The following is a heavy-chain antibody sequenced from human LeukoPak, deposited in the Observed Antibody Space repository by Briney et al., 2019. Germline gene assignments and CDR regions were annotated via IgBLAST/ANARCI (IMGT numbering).Heavy chain of an antibody. J-gene: IGHJ4*02. V-gene: IGHV1-8*01. Sequence: GASVKVSCKASGYSFISYDIIWVRQATGQGVEWLGWMNPNSGSTGYAQNFQGRVSMTRDTSISTAYMELSRLTSDDTAVYYCARDSSSGGYSGDCWGQGTLVTVSS. D-gene: IGHD1-26*01. CDR2: MNPNSGST. CDR3: ARDSSSGGYSGDC. CDR1: GYSFISYD.